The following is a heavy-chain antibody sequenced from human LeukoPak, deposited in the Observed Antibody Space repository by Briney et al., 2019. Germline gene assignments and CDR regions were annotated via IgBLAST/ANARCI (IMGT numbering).Heavy chain of an antibody. CDR1: GFTFRRHG. D-gene: IGHD3-3*01. V-gene: IGHV3-30*03. CDR3: ARDRAWNYFDY. Sequence: GGSLRLSCAPSGFTFRRHGMHWVRQAPGKGLEWVAIISNDGSRKYYAHSVEGRFTISRDNSKNTLYLQLDSLRAEDTAVYYCARDRAWNYFDYWGQGSLVTVSS. J-gene: IGHJ4*02. CDR2: ISNDGSRK.